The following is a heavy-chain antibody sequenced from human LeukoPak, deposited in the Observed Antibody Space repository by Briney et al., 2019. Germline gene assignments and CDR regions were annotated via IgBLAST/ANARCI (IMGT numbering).Heavy chain of an antibody. CDR2: TNEGGSDK. CDR3: AFWSGNLYF. J-gene: IGHJ4*02. CDR1: GFTLSNSW. Sequence: GRSLRLSCAASGFTLSNSWTSWLRQAPGKGLEWVAHTNEGGSDKYYVDSVKDRFSISKDNVKNSLYLQMNSLRAEDTGVYYCAFWSGNLYFWGQGALVTVSS. V-gene: IGHV3-7*01. D-gene: IGHD3-3*01.